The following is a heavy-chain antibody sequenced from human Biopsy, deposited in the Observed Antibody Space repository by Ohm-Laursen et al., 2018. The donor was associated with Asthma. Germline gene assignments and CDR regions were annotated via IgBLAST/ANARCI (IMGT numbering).Heavy chain of an antibody. J-gene: IGHJ4*02. CDR1: GFAVSRDH. Sequence: SLRLSCAASGFAVSRDHMFWVRQAPGKGLEWVSVIFSGGTSHTADSVRGRFTISRDYSKNTLYLQMHSLRAEDTAVYYCARGDSSNWSHYYFDYWGQGTLVTVSS. CDR3: ARGDSSNWSHYYFDY. D-gene: IGHD3-22*01. V-gene: IGHV3-53*01. CDR2: IFSGGTS.